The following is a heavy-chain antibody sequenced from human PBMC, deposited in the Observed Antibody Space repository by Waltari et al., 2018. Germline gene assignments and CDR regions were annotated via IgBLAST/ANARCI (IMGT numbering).Heavy chain of an antibody. CDR3: ARRHVLRFLEWSNRGAFDI. Sequence: QVQLVQSGAEVKKPGASVKVSCTASGYTFTSYDLNWVRQATGQGLEWMGWMNPNSGNTGYAQKFQGRVTITRNTSISTAYMELSSLRSEDTAVYYCARRHVLRFLEWSNRGAFDIWGQGTMVTVSS. J-gene: IGHJ3*02. CDR1: GYTFTSYD. CDR2: MNPNSGNT. D-gene: IGHD3-3*01. V-gene: IGHV1-8*03.